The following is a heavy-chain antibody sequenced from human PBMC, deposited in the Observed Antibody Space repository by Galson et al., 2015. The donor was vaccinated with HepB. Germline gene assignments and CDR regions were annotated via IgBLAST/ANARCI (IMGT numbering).Heavy chain of an antibody. Sequence: SVKVSCKASGGTFSSYAISWVRQAPGQGLEWMGRIIPILGIATYAQKFQGRVTITADKSTSTAYMELSSLRSEDTAMYYCARDDGYSSGWYSGYWGQGTLVTVSS. CDR2: IIPILGIA. D-gene: IGHD6-19*01. J-gene: IGHJ4*02. CDR3: ARDDGYSSGWYSGY. V-gene: IGHV1-69*04. CDR1: GGTFSSYA.